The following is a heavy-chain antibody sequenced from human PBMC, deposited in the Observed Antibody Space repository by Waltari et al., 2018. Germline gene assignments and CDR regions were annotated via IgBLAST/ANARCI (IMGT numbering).Heavy chain of an antibody. CDR2: ISGSGDSA. J-gene: IGHJ4*02. V-gene: IGHV3-23*01. CDR3: ARDWRRSLEYLDWLLFALDY. Sequence: ELQLLEAGGGLVQPGGSLRLSCGASGFPFCSNAMSWGRQAPGKGLEWVSAISGSGDSAFYAESVKGRFTVSRDNSKNTLFLQMNSLRAEDTAVYYCARDWRRSLEYLDWLLFALDYWGQGTLVTVSS. CDR1: GFPFCSNA. D-gene: IGHD3-9*01.